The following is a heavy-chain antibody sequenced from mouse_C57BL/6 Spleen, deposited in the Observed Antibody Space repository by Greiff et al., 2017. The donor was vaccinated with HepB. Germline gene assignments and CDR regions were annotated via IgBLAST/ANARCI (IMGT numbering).Heavy chain of an antibody. CDR1: GYTFTSYW. D-gene: IGHD1-1*01. V-gene: IGHV1-53*01. Sequence: QVHVKQSGTELVKPGASVKLSCKASGYTFTSYWMHWVKQRPGQGLEWIGNINPSNGGTNYNEKFKSKATLTVDKSSSTAYMQLSSLTSEDSAVYYCARSDYGSSYAYYAMDYWGQGTSVTVSS. CDR3: ARSDYGSSYAYYAMDY. J-gene: IGHJ4*01. CDR2: INPSNGGT.